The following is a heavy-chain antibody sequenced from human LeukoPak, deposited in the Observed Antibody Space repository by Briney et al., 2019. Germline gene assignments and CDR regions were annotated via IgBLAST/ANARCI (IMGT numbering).Heavy chain of an antibody. CDR2: INPNSGGT. D-gene: IGHD2-2*01. CDR3: ARPGTSGFFYDAFDI. J-gene: IGHJ3*02. CDR1: GYTLTELS. Sequence: ASVKVSCKVSGYTLTELSMHWVRQAPGQGLEWMGWINPNSGGTNYAQKFQGRVTMTRDTSISTAYMELSRLRSDDTAVYYCARPGTSGFFYDAFDIWGQGTMVTVSS. V-gene: IGHV1-2*02.